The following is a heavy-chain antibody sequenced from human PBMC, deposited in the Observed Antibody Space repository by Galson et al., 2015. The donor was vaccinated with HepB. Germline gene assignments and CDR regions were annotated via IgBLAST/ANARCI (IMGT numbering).Heavy chain of an antibody. V-gene: IGHV3-53*01. J-gene: IGHJ6*03. CDR3: ARERSYYYYYMDV. Sequence: SLRLSCAASGFTVSSNYMSWVRQVPGKGLEWVAVTHSGGVTYYADSVKGRFTISRDNSKNTLYLQMNSLRAEDTAVYYCARERSYYYYYMDVWGKGTTVTVSS. CDR1: GFTVSSNY. CDR2: THSGGVT. D-gene: IGHD3-16*01.